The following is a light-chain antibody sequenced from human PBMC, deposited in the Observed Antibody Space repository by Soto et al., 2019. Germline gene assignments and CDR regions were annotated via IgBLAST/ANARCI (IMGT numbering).Light chain of an antibody. V-gene: IGKV1-5*03. CDR3: QQYNSYPIT. CDR2: KAS. J-gene: IGKJ5*01. Sequence: DIQMTQSPSTLSASVGARVTITCRASQSISSWLAWYQQKPGKAPKLLIYKASSLESGVPSRFSGSGSGKEFTLTISSLQHDDFATYYCQQYNSYPITFGQGTRLEIK. CDR1: QSISSW.